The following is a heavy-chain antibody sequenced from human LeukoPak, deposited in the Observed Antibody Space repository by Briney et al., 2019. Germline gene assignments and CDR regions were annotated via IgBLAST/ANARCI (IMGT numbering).Heavy chain of an antibody. D-gene: IGHD6-19*01. V-gene: IGHV3-9*01. CDR2: ISWNSGSI. J-gene: IGHJ4*02. Sequence: SLKISCTASGFTFNNYAMHWVRQPPGKGLEWVSGISWNSGSIDYADSVKGRFTISRDNAKNSLYLQMNSLRVEDTAFYYCAKDNRRHYTSGPNPDSLHWGQGALVTVSS. CDR3: AKDNRRHYTSGPNPDSLH. CDR1: GFTFNNYA.